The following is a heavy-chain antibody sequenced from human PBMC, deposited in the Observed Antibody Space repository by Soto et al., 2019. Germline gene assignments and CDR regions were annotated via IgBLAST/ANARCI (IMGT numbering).Heavy chain of an antibody. CDR3: ASKKGYCSRPVGFPPNRLDF. Sequence: QVQLQESGPGLVKPSQTLSLTCSVSGGSVTSSDFYWSWLRQPPGKGLEWIGYIYYCENSYYVPYHGSRFSISLDTTKNRFSLSLSSVTAADTAVYYCASKKGYCSRPVGFPPNRLDFWGPEILVTV. V-gene: IGHV4-30-4*01. J-gene: IGHJ4*02. D-gene: IGHD2-15*01. CDR2: IYYCENS. CDR1: GGSVTSSDFY.